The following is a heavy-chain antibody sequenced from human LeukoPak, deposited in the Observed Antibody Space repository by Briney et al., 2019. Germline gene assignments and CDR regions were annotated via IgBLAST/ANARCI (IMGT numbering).Heavy chain of an antibody. CDR2: IHGSASYN. V-gene: IGHV3-21*06. CDR1: GFIFSNYY. J-gene: IGHJ6*03. Sequence: GGSLRLSCAASGFIFSNYYLNWIRQAPGKGLEWVSCIHGSASYNYYADSVKGRFTISRDSAKNSLYLEMSSLRVEDTAVYYCVRAFGGYDSQRFYYNMDVWGKGTTVTVSS. CDR3: VRAFGGYDSQRFYYNMDV. D-gene: IGHD5-12*01.